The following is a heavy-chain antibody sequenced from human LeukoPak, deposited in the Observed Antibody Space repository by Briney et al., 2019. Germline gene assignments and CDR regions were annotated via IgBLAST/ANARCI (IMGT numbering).Heavy chain of an antibody. CDR1: GYTFTSYG. CDR2: ISAYNGNT. D-gene: IGHD3-22*01. J-gene: IGHJ3*02. V-gene: IGHV1-18*01. CDR3: ARGSSSGYYKLAFDI. Sequence: GSVKVSCKASGYTFTSYGISWVRQAPGQGLEWMGWISAYNGNTNYAQKLQGRVTMTTDTSTSTAHMELRSLRSDDTAVYYCARGSSSGYYKLAFDIWGQGTMVTVSS.